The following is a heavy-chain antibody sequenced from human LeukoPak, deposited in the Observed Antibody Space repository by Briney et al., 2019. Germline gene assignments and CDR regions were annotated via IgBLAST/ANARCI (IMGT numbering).Heavy chain of an antibody. Sequence: GGSLRLSCAASGFTFSSYAMSWVRQAPGRGLEWVSAISGSGGSTYYADSVKGRFTISRDNSKNTLYLQMNSLRAEDTAVYYCAKVRGSSWYHSDWGQGTLVTVSS. D-gene: IGHD6-13*01. V-gene: IGHV3-23*01. CDR1: GFTFSSYA. J-gene: IGHJ4*02. CDR3: AKVRGSSWYHSD. CDR2: ISGSGGST.